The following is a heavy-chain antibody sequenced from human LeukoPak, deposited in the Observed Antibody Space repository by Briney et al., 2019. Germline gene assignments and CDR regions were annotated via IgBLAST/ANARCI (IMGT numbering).Heavy chain of an antibody. J-gene: IGHJ4*02. Sequence: SETLSLTCIVSGGSISSGGYSWSWIRQHPGKGLEWIGYIYYSGSTYYNPSLKSRVTISVDTSKNQFSLKLSSVTAADTAVYYCARVGAPSNDDSSGYQVGYWGQGTLVTVSS. CDR1: GGSISSGGYS. V-gene: IGHV4-31*03. D-gene: IGHD3-22*01. CDR3: ARVGAPSNDDSSGYQVGY. CDR2: IYYSGST.